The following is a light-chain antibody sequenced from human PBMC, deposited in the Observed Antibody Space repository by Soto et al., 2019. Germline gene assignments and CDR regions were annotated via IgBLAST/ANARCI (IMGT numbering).Light chain of an antibody. CDR2: EVS. V-gene: IGLV2-23*02. CDR1: SSDVGSYNL. J-gene: IGLJ2*01. Sequence: QSALTQPASVSGSPGQSITISCTGTSSDVGSYNLVSWYQQHPGKAPKLMIYEVSKRPSGVSNRFSGSKSGNTASLPISGLQDEDEADYYCCSSAGSSTVVFGGGPKLTVL. CDR3: CSSAGSSTVV.